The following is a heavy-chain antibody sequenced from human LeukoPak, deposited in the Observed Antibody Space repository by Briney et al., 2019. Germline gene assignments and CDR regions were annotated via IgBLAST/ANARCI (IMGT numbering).Heavy chain of an antibody. D-gene: IGHD6-19*01. CDR3: TRDSSGWHFDD. Sequence: KTGGSLRLSCAASGFTFSSYSMNWVRQAPGKGLEWVSSISSGSSYIYYADSVKDRFTISRDNAKKSLYLQMNSLRVEDTALYYCTRDSSGWHFDDWGQGTLVTVSS. V-gene: IGHV3-21*01. CDR2: ISSGSSYI. J-gene: IGHJ4*02. CDR1: GFTFSSYS.